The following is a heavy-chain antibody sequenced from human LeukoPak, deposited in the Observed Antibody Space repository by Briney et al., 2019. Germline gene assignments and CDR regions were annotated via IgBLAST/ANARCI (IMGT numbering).Heavy chain of an antibody. V-gene: IGHV5-51*01. CDR3: ARSRPLYCGNNCYSNWFDP. D-gene: IGHD2-21*01. Sequence: GESLEISCKGSGYSFTSYWIGWVRQMPGKGLEWMGIIYPGDSDTRYSPSFQGQVTISADKSISTAYLQWSSLKASDTAMYYCARSRPLYCGNNCYSNWFDPWGQGTLVTVSS. CDR2: IYPGDSDT. CDR1: GYSFTSYW. J-gene: IGHJ5*02.